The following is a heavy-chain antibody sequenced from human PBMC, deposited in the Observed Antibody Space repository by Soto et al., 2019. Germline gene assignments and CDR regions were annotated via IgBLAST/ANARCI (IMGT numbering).Heavy chain of an antibody. Sequence: SETLSLTCTVSGGSISSYYWSWIRQPPGKGLEWIGYIYYSGSTNYNPSLKSRVTISVDTSKNQFSLKLSSVTAADTAVYYCARAQFYGSGSFDYWGQGTLVTVSS. V-gene: IGHV4-59*01. CDR1: GGSISSYY. J-gene: IGHJ4*02. CDR2: IYYSGST. D-gene: IGHD3-10*01. CDR3: ARAQFYGSGSFDY.